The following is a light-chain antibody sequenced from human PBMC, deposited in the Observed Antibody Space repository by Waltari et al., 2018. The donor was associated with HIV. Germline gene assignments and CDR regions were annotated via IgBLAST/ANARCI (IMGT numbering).Light chain of an antibody. J-gene: IGKJ4*01. V-gene: IGKV1-9*01. CDR3: QQLNSYTQIT. CDR2: AAS. CDR1: QGISTY. Sequence: DIQLTQSPSFLSASVGDRVTITSRASQGISTYVAWYQQTPGKAPKLLIYAASTLQSGVPSRFSGSGSGTEFTLTIGGLQPEDFATYYCQQLNSYTQITFGGGTKVEIK.